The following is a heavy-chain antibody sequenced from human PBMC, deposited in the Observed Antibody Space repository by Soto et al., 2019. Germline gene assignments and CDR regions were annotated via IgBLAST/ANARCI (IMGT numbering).Heavy chain of an antibody. CDR1: GGPISSYY. Sequence: SETLSLTCTVSGGPISSYYWRWIRQPPGTGLEWIGYIYYSGSTNYNPSLKSRVTISVDTSKNQFSLKLSSVTAAHTAVYYCARYCSSTSCYMIDGMDVWGQGTTVTVAS. J-gene: IGHJ6*02. CDR3: ARYCSSTSCYMIDGMDV. D-gene: IGHD2-2*02. V-gene: IGHV4-59*01. CDR2: IYYSGST.